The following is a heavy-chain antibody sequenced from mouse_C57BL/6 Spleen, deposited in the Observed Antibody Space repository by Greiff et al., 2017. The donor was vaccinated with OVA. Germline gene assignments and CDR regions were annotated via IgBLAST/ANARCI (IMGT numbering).Heavy chain of an antibody. D-gene: IGHD2-1*01. J-gene: IGHJ2*01. Sequence: VQLQQSGPGMVKPSQSLSLTCTVTGYSITSGYDWHWIRHFPGNKLEWMGYISYSGSTNYNPSLKSRISITHDTSKNHFFLKLNSVTTEDTATYYCARVGNYGYFDYWGQGTTLTVSS. CDR3: ARVGNYGYFDY. CDR1: GYSITSGYD. V-gene: IGHV3-1*01. CDR2: ISYSGST.